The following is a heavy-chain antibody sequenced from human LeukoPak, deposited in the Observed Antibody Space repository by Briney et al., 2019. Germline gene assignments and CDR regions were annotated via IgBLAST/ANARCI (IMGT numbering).Heavy chain of an antibody. Sequence: PGGSLRLSCAASGFTFSSYAMHWVRQAPGKGLEWVSAISGSGGSTYYTDSVKGRFTISRDNSKITLYLQMNSLRAEDTAVYYCAKDLAYVDTALEVWGQGTLVTVSS. D-gene: IGHD5-18*01. CDR3: AKDLAYVDTALEV. CDR2: ISGSGGST. J-gene: IGHJ4*02. CDR1: GFTFSSYA. V-gene: IGHV3-23*01.